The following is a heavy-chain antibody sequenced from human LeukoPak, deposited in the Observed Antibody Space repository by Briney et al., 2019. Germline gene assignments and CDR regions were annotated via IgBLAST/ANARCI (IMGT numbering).Heavy chain of an antibody. J-gene: IGHJ6*03. CDR1: GFTFSSYW. CDR3: ARESGMATITGYYYYMDV. CDR2: IKQDGSEK. D-gene: IGHD5-24*01. V-gene: IGHV3-7*01. Sequence: GGSLRLSCVASGFTFSSYWMSWVRQAPGKGLEWVANIKQDGSEKYYVDSVEGRFTISRDNAKNSLYLQMNSLRAEDTAVYYCARESGMATITGYYYYMDVWGKGTTVTVSS.